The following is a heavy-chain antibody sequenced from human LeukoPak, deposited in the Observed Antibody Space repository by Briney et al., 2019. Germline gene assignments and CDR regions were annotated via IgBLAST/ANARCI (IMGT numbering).Heavy chain of an antibody. Sequence: GGSLRLSCAASGFTFSDYYMSWIRQAPGKGLEWASYISTIGGTIYYADSVKGRFTISRDNAKNSLYLQMNSLRAEDTAVYYCARDEYSSSWYADYWGQGTLVTVSS. J-gene: IGHJ4*02. CDR2: ISTIGGTI. CDR1: GFTFSDYY. D-gene: IGHD6-13*01. CDR3: ARDEYSSSWYADY. V-gene: IGHV3-11*01.